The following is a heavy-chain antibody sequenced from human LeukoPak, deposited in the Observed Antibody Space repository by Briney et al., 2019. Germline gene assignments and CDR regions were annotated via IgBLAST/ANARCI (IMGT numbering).Heavy chain of an antibody. CDR2: INPSGGST. J-gene: IGHJ5*02. V-gene: IGHV1-46*01. CDR3: ARGSIAAAATDNWFDP. Sequence: ASVKVSCKASSYTFTSYYMHWVRQAPGQGLEWMGIINPSGGSTSYAQKFQGIVTMTRDMSTSTVYMELSSLRSEDTAVYYCARGSIAAAATDNWFDPWGQGTLVTVSS. CDR1: SYTFTSYY. D-gene: IGHD6-13*01.